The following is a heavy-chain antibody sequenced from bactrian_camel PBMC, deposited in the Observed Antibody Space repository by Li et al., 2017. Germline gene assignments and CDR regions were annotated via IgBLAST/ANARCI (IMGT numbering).Heavy chain of an antibody. V-gene: IGHV3S53*01. Sequence: VQLVESGGDSVQPGGSLRLHCATSGYTKCMAWFRQVTGREREAVASIAMDGSTSYIDSVKGRFTISQDNAKPVNTLILQMNSLKPEDTAMYYCAAVPRVTATQALAFMRDPGSGYWGQGTQVTVS. D-gene: IGHD3*01. CDR3: AAVPRVTATQALAFMRDPGSGY. J-gene: IGHJ6*01. CDR2: IAMDGST. CDR1: GYTKC.